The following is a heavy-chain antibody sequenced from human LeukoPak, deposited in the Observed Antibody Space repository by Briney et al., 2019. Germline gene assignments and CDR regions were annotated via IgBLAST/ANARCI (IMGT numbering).Heavy chain of an antibody. CDR1: GFTFSSYA. J-gene: IGHJ5*02. V-gene: IGHV3-23*01. CDR2: ISGSGGST. Sequence: GGSLRLSCAASGFTFSSYAMSWVRQAPGKGLEWVSAISGSGGSTYYADSVKGRLTISRDNSKNTLYLQMNSLRAEDTAVYYCAKVRSDYGDYVDADNWFDPWGQGTLVTVSS. D-gene: IGHD4-17*01. CDR3: AKVRSDYGDYVDADNWFDP.